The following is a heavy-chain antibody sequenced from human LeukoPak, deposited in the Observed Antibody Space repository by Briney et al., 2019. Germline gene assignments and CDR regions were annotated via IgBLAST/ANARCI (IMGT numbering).Heavy chain of an antibody. CDR3: AKWRCSGGSCQRVFDY. V-gene: IGHV3-21*04. J-gene: IGHJ4*02. D-gene: IGHD2-15*01. CDR2: TSSSSSYI. Sequence: KPGGSLRLSCAASGFTFSSYSINWVRQAPGKGLEWVSSTSSSSSYIYYADSVKGRFTISRDNAKNSLYLQMNSLRAEDTAVYYCAKWRCSGGSCQRVFDYWGQGTLVTVSS. CDR1: GFTFSSYS.